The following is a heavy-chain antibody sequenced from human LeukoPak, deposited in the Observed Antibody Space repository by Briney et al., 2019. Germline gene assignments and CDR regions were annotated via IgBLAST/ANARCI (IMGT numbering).Heavy chain of an antibody. V-gene: IGHV1-18*01. D-gene: IGHD3-22*01. CDR3: ARGGYYDSSGYLWEYYFDY. Sequence: ASVKVSCKASGYTFTSYGISWVRQAPGQGLEWMGWISAYNGNTNYAQKLQGRVTMTTDTSTSTAYMELRSLRSDDTAVYYCARGGYYDSSGYLWEYYFDYWGQGTLVTVSS. CDR2: ISAYNGNT. J-gene: IGHJ4*02. CDR1: GYTFTSYG.